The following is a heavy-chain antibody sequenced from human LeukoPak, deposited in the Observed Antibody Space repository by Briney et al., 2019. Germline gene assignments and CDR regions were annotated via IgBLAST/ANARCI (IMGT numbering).Heavy chain of an antibody. J-gene: IGHJ4*02. V-gene: IGHV3-23*01. D-gene: IGHD6-19*01. CDR1: GFTFSSYA. Sequence: GGSLRLSCAASGFTFSSYAMSWVRQAPGKGLVWVSAISGSGGSTYYADSVKGRFTISRDNSKNTLYLQMNSLRAEDTAVYYCAKDREIAVAGTKNYFDYWGQGTLVTVSS. CDR2: ISGSGGST. CDR3: AKDREIAVAGTKNYFDY.